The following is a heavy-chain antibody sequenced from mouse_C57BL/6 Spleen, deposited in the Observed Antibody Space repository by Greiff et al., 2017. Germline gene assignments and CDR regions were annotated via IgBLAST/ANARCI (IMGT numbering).Heavy chain of an antibody. CDR2: ISDGGSYT. V-gene: IGHV5-4*01. CDR3: ARKGLRNWYFDV. Sequence: EVQGVESGGGLVKPGGSLKLSCAASGFTFSSYAMSWVRQTPEKRLEWVATISDGGSYTYYPDNVKGRFTISRDNAKNNLYLQMSHLKSEDKAMYDCARKGLRNWYFDVWGTGTTVTVAS. CDR1: GFTFSSYA. J-gene: IGHJ1*03. D-gene: IGHD2-4*01.